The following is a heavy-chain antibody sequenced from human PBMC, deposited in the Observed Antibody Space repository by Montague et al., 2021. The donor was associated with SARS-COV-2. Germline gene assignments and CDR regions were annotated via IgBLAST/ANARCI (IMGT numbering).Heavy chain of an antibody. CDR2: INHRGST. V-gene: IGHV4-34*01. Sequence: SETLSLTCTVYGGSFESCYWSWIRQPPGKGLEWIGEINHRGSTNYNPSLKSRVTISVDTSKNQFSLKLSSVTAADTAVYYCARGGGYSYGSLDYWGQGSL. D-gene: IGHD5-18*01. J-gene: IGHJ4*03. CDR3: ARGGGYSYGSLDY. CDR1: GGSFESCY.